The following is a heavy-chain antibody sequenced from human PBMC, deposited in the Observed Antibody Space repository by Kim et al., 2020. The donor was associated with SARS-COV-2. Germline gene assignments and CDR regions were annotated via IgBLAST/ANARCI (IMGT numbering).Heavy chain of an antibody. V-gene: IGHV3-30*04. D-gene: IGHD4-17*01. J-gene: IGHJ6*02. Sequence: GGSLRLSCAASGFTFSSYAMHWVRQAPGKGLEWVAVISYDGSNKYYADSVKGRFTISRDNSKNTLYLQMNSLRAEDTGVYYCARAAYGAYYYGMDVWGQGTTVTVSS. CDR2: ISYDGSNK. CDR1: GFTFSSYA. CDR3: ARAAYGAYYYGMDV.